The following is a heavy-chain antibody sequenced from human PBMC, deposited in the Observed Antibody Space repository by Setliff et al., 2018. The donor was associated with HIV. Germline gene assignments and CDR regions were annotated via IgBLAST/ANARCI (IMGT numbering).Heavy chain of an antibody. CDR1: GGSISSFF. D-gene: IGHD4-17*01. Sequence: KPSETLSLTCTVSGGSISSFFWSWIRQPPGKGLEWIGHISYSGNTNYNPSLKSRVTISVDTSKNQLSLKLSSVTAADTAVYYCAREIYGGNSRPFDYWGQGTLVTVSS. CDR2: ISYSGNT. J-gene: IGHJ4*02. CDR3: AREIYGGNSRPFDY. V-gene: IGHV4-59*01.